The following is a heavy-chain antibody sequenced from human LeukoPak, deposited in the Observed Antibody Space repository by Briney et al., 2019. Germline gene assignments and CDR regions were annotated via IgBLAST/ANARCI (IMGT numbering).Heavy chain of an antibody. J-gene: IGHJ4*02. D-gene: IGHD1-26*01. CDR1: RFTFSGYW. Sequence: GGSLRLSCTASRFTFSGYWIHWVRQAPGKGLVWVSNISGDGSRTNYADSVKGRFTISRDNAKNTLYLQMNSLRAEDTAVYYCARVRSGSYFDYWGQGALVTVSS. CDR3: ARVRSGSYFDY. V-gene: IGHV3-74*01. CDR2: ISGDGSRT.